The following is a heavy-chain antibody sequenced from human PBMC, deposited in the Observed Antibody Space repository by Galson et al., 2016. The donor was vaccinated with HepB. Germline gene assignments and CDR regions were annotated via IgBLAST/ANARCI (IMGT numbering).Heavy chain of an antibody. Sequence: TLSLTCTVSGGSISSGGYYWSWIRQHPGKGLEWIGYIYYSGSTYYNPSLKSRVTISVDTSKNQFSLKLSSVAAADTAVYYCARERGYCSGGSCYPQHPFDYWGQGTLVTVSS. V-gene: IGHV4-31*03. J-gene: IGHJ4*02. CDR1: GGSISSGGYY. CDR2: IYYSGST. CDR3: ARERGYCSGGSCYPQHPFDY. D-gene: IGHD2-15*01.